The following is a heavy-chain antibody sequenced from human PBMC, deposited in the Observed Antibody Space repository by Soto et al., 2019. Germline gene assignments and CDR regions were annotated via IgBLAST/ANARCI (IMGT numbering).Heavy chain of an antibody. J-gene: IGHJ4*02. Sequence: QVQLLQSGAELKNPGASVKVSCKASGYTFTSNGISWVRQAPGQGLEGMGWISAYNGNTNYAQRLQGRATMTTDTSRRTAYMELRSLRSDDRAVYCCAGSLSGYISQFDSGGQGTLVTVSP. CDR2: ISAYNGNT. D-gene: IGHD3-3*01. V-gene: IGHV1-18*01. CDR3: AGSLSGYISQFDS. CDR1: GYTFTSNG.